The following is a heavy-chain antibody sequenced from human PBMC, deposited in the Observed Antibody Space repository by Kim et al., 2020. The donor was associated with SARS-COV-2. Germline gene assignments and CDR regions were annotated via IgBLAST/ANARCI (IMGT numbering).Heavy chain of an antibody. Sequence: VKGRFTISRDNAKNSLYLQMNSLRDEDTAVYYCARDDGVTFGGVIVTFDYWGQGTLVTVSS. V-gene: IGHV3-48*02. J-gene: IGHJ4*02. CDR3: ARDDGVTFGGVIVTFDY. D-gene: IGHD3-16*02.